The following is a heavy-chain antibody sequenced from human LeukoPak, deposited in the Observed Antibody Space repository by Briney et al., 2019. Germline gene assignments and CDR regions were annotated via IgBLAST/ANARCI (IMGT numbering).Heavy chain of an antibody. D-gene: IGHD4-17*01. CDR1: GFTFDDYG. CDR3: AREPGLRLFDY. CDR2: ISSSSSTI. Sequence: GGSLRLSCAASGFTFDDYGMSWVRQAPGKGLEWVSYISSSSSTIYYADSVKGRFTISRDNAKNSLYLQMNSLRAEDTAVYYCAREPGLRLFDYWGQGTLVTVSS. J-gene: IGHJ4*02. V-gene: IGHV3-48*01.